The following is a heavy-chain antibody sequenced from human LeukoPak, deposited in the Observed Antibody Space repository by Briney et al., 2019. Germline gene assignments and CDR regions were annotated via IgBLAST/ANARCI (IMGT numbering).Heavy chain of an antibody. Sequence: GGSLRLSCAASGFTFTNYDFHWVRQAPGKGPEWVSTIGRADNSYYPGSVKGRFTISREDAKNSLYLQMNNLRAGDTAVYYCARGPGSGAGLDVWGKGTTVTVSS. D-gene: IGHD3-3*01. V-gene: IGHV3-13*01. J-gene: IGHJ6*04. CDR2: IGRADNS. CDR3: ARGPGSGAGLDV. CDR1: GFTFTNYD.